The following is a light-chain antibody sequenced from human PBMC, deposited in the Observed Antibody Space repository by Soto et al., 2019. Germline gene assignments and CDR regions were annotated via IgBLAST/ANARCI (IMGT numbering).Light chain of an antibody. V-gene: IGLV1-40*01. J-gene: IGLJ1*01. CDR2: GNS. CDR3: QSYDSSLGGPYV. CDR1: RYNIGAGYD. Sequence: QSVLTQPPSVSGAPGQRVTISCNGRRYNIGAGYDVHWYQQLPGTAPKLLIYGNSNRPSGVPDRFSGSKSGTSASLDITGLQAEDEAGYYCQSYDSSLGGPYVFGTGTKLTVL.